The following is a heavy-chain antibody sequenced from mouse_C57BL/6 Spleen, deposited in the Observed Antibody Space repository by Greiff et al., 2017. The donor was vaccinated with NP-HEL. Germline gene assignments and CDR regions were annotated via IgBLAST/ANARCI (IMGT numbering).Heavy chain of an antibody. V-gene: IGHV1-26*01. CDR3: GRKEGYYYGRSLDD. J-gene: IGHJ2*01. D-gene: IGHD1-1*01. Sequence: EVQLQQSGPELVKPGASVKISCKASGYTFTDYYMNWVKQSPGKSLEWIGDINPNNGGTSYNQKFKGKATLTVDKSSSTAYMELRSLTSEDSAVYYCGRKEGYYYGRSLDDWGQGTTLTVSS. CDR2: INPNNGGT. CDR1: GYTFTDYY.